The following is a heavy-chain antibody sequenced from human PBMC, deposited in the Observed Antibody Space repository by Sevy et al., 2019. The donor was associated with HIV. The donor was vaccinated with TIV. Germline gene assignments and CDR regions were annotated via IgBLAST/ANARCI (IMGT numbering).Heavy chain of an antibody. J-gene: IGHJ4*02. V-gene: IGHV3-7*04. D-gene: IGHD2-2*02. CDR2: IKEDDTVE. CDR1: GFSLETYW. Sequence: GGSLRLSCAASGFSLETYWMNWVRQAPGKPLEWVANIKEDDTVEYYVDSVKGRFTIFRDNGRNLVYLVMNNLRVEDTALYYCVRAIQSEGSFWGQGTLVTVSS. CDR3: VRAIQSEGSF.